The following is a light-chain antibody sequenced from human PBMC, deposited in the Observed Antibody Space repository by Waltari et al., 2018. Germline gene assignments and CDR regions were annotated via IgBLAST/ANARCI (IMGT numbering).Light chain of an antibody. Sequence: IQMTQSTSTLSASVGDRVTIPCRASQITSTWLAWYQQKPGKAPKPLIYKASSLESGVPSRFSGSGSGTEFTLTISSLQPDDFATYYCQQYNSYPYTFGQGTKLEIK. CDR1: QITSTW. J-gene: IGKJ2*01. V-gene: IGKV1-5*03. CDR3: QQYNSYPYT. CDR2: KAS.